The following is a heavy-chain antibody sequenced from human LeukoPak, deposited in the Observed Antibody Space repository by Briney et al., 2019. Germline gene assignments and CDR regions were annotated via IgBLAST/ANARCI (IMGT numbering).Heavy chain of an antibody. V-gene: IGHV3-74*01. CDR3: ARAPSEIGGYYPEYFRH. CDR1: GFSFSSYW. J-gene: IGHJ1*01. D-gene: IGHD3-22*01. CDR2: IKSDGKT. Sequence: GGSLRLSCAASGFSFSSYWMHWVRQAPGKGLVWVSRIKSDGKTNYADSVKGRFTSSRDNAKNTVSLQMNSLRAEDTGVYYCARAPSEIGGYYPEYFRHWGQGTLVTVSS.